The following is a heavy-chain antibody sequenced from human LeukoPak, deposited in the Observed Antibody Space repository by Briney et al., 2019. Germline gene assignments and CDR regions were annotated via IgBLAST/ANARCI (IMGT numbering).Heavy chain of an antibody. Sequence: SETLSLTCTVSGGSISSYYWSWIRQPAGKGLEWIGRIYTSGSTNYNPSLKSRVTMSVDTSKNQFSLKLSSVTAADTAVYYCARVEPYDILTGHAFDIWGQGTMVTVSS. J-gene: IGHJ3*02. CDR1: GGSISSYY. D-gene: IGHD3-9*01. CDR2: IYTSGST. V-gene: IGHV4-4*07. CDR3: ARVEPYDILTGHAFDI.